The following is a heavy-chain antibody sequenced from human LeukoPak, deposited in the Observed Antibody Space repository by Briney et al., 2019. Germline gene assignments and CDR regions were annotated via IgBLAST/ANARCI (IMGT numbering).Heavy chain of an antibody. V-gene: IGHV4-39*01. D-gene: IGHD1-26*01. CDR1: GGSISSSSYY. CDR3: ARNSGRRFDY. Sequence: PSETLSLTCTVAGGSISSSSYYWGWIRQPPGKGLEWIGSIYYSGSTYYNPSLKSRVTISVDTSKNQFSLKLSSVTAADTAVYYCARNSGRRFDYWGQGTLVTVSS. J-gene: IGHJ4*02. CDR2: IYYSGST.